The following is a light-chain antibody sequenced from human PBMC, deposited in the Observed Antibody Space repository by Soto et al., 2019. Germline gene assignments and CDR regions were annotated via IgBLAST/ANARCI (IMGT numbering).Light chain of an antibody. CDR1: QTISSW. J-gene: IGKJ1*01. V-gene: IGKV1-5*03. Sequence: DIQMTPPPSTLSGAVVHRVTVTFRASQTISSWLAWYQQKPGKAPKLLIYKASTLKSGVPSRFSGSGSGTEFTLTISSLQPDDFATYYCQQYNYFWAFGQGTKV. CDR2: KAS. CDR3: QQYNYFWA.